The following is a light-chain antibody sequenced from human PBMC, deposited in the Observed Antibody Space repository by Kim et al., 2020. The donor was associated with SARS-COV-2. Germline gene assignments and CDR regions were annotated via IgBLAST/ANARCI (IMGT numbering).Light chain of an antibody. Sequence: QSALTQPASVSGSPGQSITISCTGTSSDVGGYNYVSWYQQHPGKAPQLMIYDVSNRPSGVSNRFSGSKSGNTASLTISGLQAEDEADYYCSSYTSSSTLDVVFGGGTQLTVL. CDR2: DVS. CDR3: SSYTSSSTLDVV. CDR1: SSDVGGYNY. J-gene: IGLJ2*01. V-gene: IGLV2-14*03.